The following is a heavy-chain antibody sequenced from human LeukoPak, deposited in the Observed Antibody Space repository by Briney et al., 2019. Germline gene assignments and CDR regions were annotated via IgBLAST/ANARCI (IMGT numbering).Heavy chain of an antibody. CDR2: IYYSGST. CDR3: ALRRDTAMGTFDY. V-gene: IGHV4-39*07. D-gene: IGHD5-18*01. Sequence: SETLSLTCTVSGGSISSSSYYWGWIRQPPGKGLEWIGSIYYSGSTYYNPSLKSRVTISVDTSKNQFSLKLSSVTAADTAVYYCALRRDTAMGTFDYWGQGTLVTVSS. J-gene: IGHJ4*02. CDR1: GGSISSSSYY.